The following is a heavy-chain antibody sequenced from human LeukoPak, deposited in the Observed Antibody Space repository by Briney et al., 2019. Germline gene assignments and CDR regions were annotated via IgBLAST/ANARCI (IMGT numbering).Heavy chain of an antibody. J-gene: IGHJ4*02. CDR2: INPNSGGT. D-gene: IGHD4-17*01. V-gene: IGHV1-2*02. CDR3: ARGYDYGDYRFDY. CDR1: GYTFTSYD. Sequence: ASVKVSCKASGYTFTSYDINWVRQAPGQGLEWMGWINPNSGGTNYAQKFQGRVTMTRDTSISTAYMELSRLRSDDTAVYYCARGYDYGDYRFDYWGQGTLVTVSS.